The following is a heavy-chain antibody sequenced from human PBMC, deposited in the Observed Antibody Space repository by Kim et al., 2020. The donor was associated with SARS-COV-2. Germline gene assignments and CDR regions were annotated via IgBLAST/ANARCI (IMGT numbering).Heavy chain of an antibody. CDR2: ISGSGGNT. J-gene: IGHJ4*02. D-gene: IGHD2-2*02. V-gene: IGHV3-23*01. Sequence: GGSLRLSCIASGFTFNSYAMNWVRQAPGKGLEWVSAISGSGGNTFYTDSVKGRFTISRDNSENTVYLQMDSLRADDTAVYFCAKKMNSNCYSSSDFWGLGTLVTVSS. CDR1: GFTFNSYA. CDR3: AKKMNSNCYSSSDF.